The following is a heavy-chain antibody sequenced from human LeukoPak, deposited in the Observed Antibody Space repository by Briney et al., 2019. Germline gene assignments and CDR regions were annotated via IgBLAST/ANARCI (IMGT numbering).Heavy chain of an antibody. D-gene: IGHD2-2*03. CDR2: ISYNGNKK. J-gene: IGHJ3*02. Sequence: GGSLRLSCAASGFTFVNYGFHWVRQAPGKALEWVAFISYNGNKKYGDSVKGRSTISRDNSKNTLYLQMNGLRPEDTAVYYCARDPLDISRWANAFDIWGQGTMVTVSS. V-gene: IGHV3-30*03. CDR1: GFTFVNYG. CDR3: ARDPLDISRWANAFDI.